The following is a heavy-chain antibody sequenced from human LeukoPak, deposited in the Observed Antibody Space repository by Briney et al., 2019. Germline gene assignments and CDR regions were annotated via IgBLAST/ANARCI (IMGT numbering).Heavy chain of an antibody. D-gene: IGHD2-2*01. CDR1: GYTFTSYA. V-gene: IGHV1-3*01. Sequence: ASVKVSCKASGYTFTSYAMHWVRQAPGQRLEWMGWINAGNGNTKYSQKFQGRVTITRDTSASTAYMELSCLRSEDTAVYYCARDGVCSSTSCYRYYYGMDVWGKGTTVTVSS. J-gene: IGHJ6*04. CDR3: ARDGVCSSTSCYRYYYGMDV. CDR2: INAGNGNT.